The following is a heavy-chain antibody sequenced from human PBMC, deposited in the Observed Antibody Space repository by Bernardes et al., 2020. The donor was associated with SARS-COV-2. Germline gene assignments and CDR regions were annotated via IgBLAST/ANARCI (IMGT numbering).Heavy chain of an antibody. CDR2: VSWDGSTT. CDR1: GFTFEDYT. Sequence: WGPLRLSCAASGFTFEDYTRHWVRQAPGKGLEWVSLVSWDGSTTNYADSVKGRFIISRDSSRNTVHLQMDSLRKEDTALYYCATERQSLTVFGVGHDAFDFWGQGTMVTVSS. CDR3: ATERQSLTVFGVGHDAFDF. D-gene: IGHD3-3*01. V-gene: IGHV3-43*01. J-gene: IGHJ3*01.